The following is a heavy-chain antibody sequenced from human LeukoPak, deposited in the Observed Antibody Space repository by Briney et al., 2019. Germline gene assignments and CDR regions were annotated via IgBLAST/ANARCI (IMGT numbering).Heavy chain of an antibody. CDR1: GGSISSSSYC. CDR2: IYYSGST. Sequence: SETLSLTCTVSGGSISSSSYCWGWIRQPPGKGLEWIGSIYYSGSTYYNPSLKSRVTISVDTSKNQFSLKLSSVPAADTAMYYCARHTSGSYYSPFDYWGQGTLVTVSS. D-gene: IGHD1-26*01. V-gene: IGHV4-39*01. J-gene: IGHJ4*02. CDR3: ARHTSGSYYSPFDY.